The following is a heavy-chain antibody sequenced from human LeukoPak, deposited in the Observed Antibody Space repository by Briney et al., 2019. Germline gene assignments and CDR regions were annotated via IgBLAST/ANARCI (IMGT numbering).Heavy chain of an antibody. CDR3: AKGDSSWYEGPMGM. Sequence: PGRSLRLSCAASGLTLDDYAMQWVRHAPGEGLEWVTGNRWNSGSIGYAVSVKGRFTISRDNAKNSLYLQMNSLRAEDTALYYCAKGDSSWYEGPMGMWGQGTLVTVSS. D-gene: IGHD6-13*01. J-gene: IGHJ4*02. CDR2: NRWNSGSI. V-gene: IGHV3-9*01. CDR1: GLTLDDYA.